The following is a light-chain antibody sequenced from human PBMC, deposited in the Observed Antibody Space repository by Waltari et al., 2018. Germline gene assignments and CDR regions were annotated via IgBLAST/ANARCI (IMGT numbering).Light chain of an antibody. CDR1: QSITKY. CDR2: HAS. V-gene: IGKV3-20*01. J-gene: IGKJ1*01. CDR3: QHYVSLPAT. Sequence: EIVLTQSPDTLSFSPGERATLSCRASQSITKYLAWYQQKPGQAPRLLIYHASSRSTGIPDRFSGSGSWTDFSLTINRLEPEDVAVYYCQHYVSLPATFGQGTKLEIK.